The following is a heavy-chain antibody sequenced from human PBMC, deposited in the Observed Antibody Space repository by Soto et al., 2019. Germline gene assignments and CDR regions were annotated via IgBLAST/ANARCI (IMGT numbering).Heavy chain of an antibody. V-gene: IGHV3-30*18. CDR3: AKLMGSVRTLGWFDP. CDR2: VSFNGNNK. D-gene: IGHD3-16*01. Sequence: QVQLVESGGGVVQPGTSLTLSCVGSGFTFSSYAFHWIRQAPGKGLEWVATVSFNGNNKYYGDSVKGRFSVSRDNVKNSLYLQMNDVRPEDPAVYFCAKLMGSVRTLGWFDPWGQGTLVSVSS. CDR1: GFTFSSYA. J-gene: IGHJ5*02.